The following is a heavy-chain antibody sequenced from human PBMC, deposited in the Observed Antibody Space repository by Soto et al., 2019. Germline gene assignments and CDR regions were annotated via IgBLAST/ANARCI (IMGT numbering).Heavy chain of an antibody. J-gene: IGHJ6*02. D-gene: IGHD3-22*01. CDR3: ARVVSPMDYDSSGYYYHYYYYGMDV. V-gene: IGHV1-46*01. CDR2: INPSGGST. Sequence: ASVKVSCKASGYTFTSYYMHWVRQAPGQGLEWMGIINPSGGSTSYAQKFQGRVTMTRDTSTSTVYMELSSLRSEDTAVYYCARVVSPMDYDSSGYYYHYYYYGMDVWGQGTKVTVPS. CDR1: GYTFTSYY.